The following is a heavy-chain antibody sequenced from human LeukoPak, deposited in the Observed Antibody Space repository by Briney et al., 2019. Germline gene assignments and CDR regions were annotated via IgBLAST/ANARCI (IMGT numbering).Heavy chain of an antibody. CDR3: ARPSYSSSSSV. Sequence: GGSLRLSCAVSGFTFSGFWMSWSRQAPGKGLEWVASINSDGSEGYYADVVKGRFTISRDNAKNSLYLQINSLRAEDTAVYYCARPSYSSSSSVWGQGTMVTVSS. CDR1: GFTFSGFW. D-gene: IGHD6-6*01. CDR2: INSDGSEG. V-gene: IGHV3-7*03. J-gene: IGHJ3*01.